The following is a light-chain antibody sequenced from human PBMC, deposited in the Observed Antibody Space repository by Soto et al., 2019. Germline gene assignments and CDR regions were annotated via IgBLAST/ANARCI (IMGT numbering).Light chain of an antibody. CDR2: GAS. V-gene: IGKV3-15*01. J-gene: IGKJ1*01. Sequence: EIGMTQSPATLSVSPGERATLSCRASQGIKDYVAWFQQKPGQAPRLLIYGASTRATAIPARFSGSGSGTEFTLSISSLQSEDFAVYYCQQYNTWPRTFGQGTKVDI. CDR3: QQYNTWPRT. CDR1: QGIKDY.